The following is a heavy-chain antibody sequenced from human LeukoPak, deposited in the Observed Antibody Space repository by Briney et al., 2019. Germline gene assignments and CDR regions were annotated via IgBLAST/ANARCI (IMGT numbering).Heavy chain of an antibody. D-gene: IGHD5-18*01. Sequence: ASVKVSCKASGYTFTSYGISWVRQAPGQGLEWMGWISAYNGNTNYAQKLQGGVTMTTDTSTSTAYMELRGLRSDDTAVYYCARDGSVGGIQLWATFDYWGQGTLVTVSS. J-gene: IGHJ4*02. V-gene: IGHV1-18*01. CDR1: GYTFTSYG. CDR2: ISAYNGNT. CDR3: ARDGSVGGIQLWATFDY.